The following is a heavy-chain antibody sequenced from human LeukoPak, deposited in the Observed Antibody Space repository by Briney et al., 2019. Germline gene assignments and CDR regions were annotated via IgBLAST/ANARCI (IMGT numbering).Heavy chain of an antibody. CDR1: GFTFSSYG. V-gene: IGHV3-30*02. Sequence: GGSLRLSCAASGFTFSSYGMHWVRQAPGKGLEWVAFIRYDGSNNYYADSVKGRFTISRDNSKNTLYLQMNSLRAEDTAVYYCAKEGGGGYCSSTSCYMPIDYWGQGTLVTVSS. CDR2: IRYDGSNN. J-gene: IGHJ4*02. CDR3: AKEGGGGYCSSTSCYMPIDY. D-gene: IGHD2-2*02.